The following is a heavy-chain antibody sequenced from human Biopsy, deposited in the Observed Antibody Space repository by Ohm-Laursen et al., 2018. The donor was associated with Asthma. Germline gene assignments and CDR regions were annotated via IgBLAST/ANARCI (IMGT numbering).Heavy chain of an antibody. J-gene: IGHJ5*02. Sequence: AASVKVSCKVSGSSLTKISMHWVRQAPGQGLEWLGGFDAEDGETIYAQGFEGRVTMMEESFTNTAYLELRSLRSEDTAVYYCANSVSFAVWDWFDPWGQGTLVIVSS. CDR2: FDAEDGET. CDR3: ANSVSFAVWDWFDP. CDR1: GSSLTKIS. D-gene: IGHD3-16*01. V-gene: IGHV1-24*01.